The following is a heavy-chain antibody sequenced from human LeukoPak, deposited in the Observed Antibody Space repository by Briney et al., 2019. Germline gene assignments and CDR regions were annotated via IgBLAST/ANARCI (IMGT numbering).Heavy chain of an antibody. Sequence: ASVKVSCKASGYTFTGYYMHWVRQAPGQGLEWMGWMNPNSGNTGYAQKFQGRVTMTRNTSISTAYMELSSLRSEDTAVYYCARNEEDFDYWGQGTLVTVSS. CDR3: ARNEEDFDY. CDR2: MNPNSGNT. J-gene: IGHJ4*02. V-gene: IGHV1-8*02. CDR1: GYTFTGYY. D-gene: IGHD1-1*01.